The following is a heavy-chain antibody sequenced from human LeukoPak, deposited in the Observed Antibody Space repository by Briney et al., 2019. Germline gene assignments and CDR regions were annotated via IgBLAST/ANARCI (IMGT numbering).Heavy chain of an antibody. Sequence: GGSLKLSCAASGFTFSGSAMHWVRQASGKGLEWVGRIRSKANSYATAYAASVKGRFTISRDDSKNTLYLQMNSLKTEDTAVYYCTTGYVEMATTPDYWGQGTLVTVSS. J-gene: IGHJ4*02. CDR3: TTGYVEMATTPDY. V-gene: IGHV3-73*01. D-gene: IGHD5-24*01. CDR2: IRSKANSYAT. CDR1: GFTFSGSA.